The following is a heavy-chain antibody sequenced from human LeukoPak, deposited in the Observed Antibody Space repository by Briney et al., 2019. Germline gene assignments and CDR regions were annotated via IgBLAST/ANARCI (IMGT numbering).Heavy chain of an antibody. D-gene: IGHD1-7*01. Sequence: GGSLRLSCAVSGFTFSSYTMHWVRQAPGKGLEWVSSISSTKTYIYYADSVKGRFTISRDNAKNSLYLQMNSLRAEDTAVYYCARRIETGTIGFDPWGQGTLVTLSS. CDR1: GFTFSSYT. CDR2: ISSTKTYI. J-gene: IGHJ5*02. V-gene: IGHV3-21*01. CDR3: ARRIETGTIGFDP.